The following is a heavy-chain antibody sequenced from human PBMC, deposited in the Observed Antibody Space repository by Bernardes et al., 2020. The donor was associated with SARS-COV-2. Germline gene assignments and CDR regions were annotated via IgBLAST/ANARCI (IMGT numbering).Heavy chain of an antibody. D-gene: IGHD1-26*01. V-gene: IGHV4-59*01. CDR3: ARGNYNAFDI. Sequence: SETLSLTCTVSGGSISSYYWTWIRQPPGKGLEWVGFIYYTGSTNYNPSLKSRLTIAVDTSKKQFSLNLSTVTAADTAVYFCARGNYNAFDIWGRGTMVTVSS. J-gene: IGHJ3*02. CDR1: GGSISSYY. CDR2: IYYTGST.